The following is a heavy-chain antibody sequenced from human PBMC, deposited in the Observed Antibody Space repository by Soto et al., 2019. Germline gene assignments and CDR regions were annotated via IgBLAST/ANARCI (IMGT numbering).Heavy chain of an antibody. D-gene: IGHD3-3*01. Sequence: EVQLLESGGGLVQPGGSLRLSCAASGFTFSSYAMSWVRQAPGKGLEWVSAISGSGGSTYYADSVKGRFTISRDNSKNTLYLQMNSLRAEDTAVYYCAKDNLERFLKWLSRPPDVGWYFELWGRGTLVTVSS. CDR3: AKDNLERFLKWLSRPPDVGWYFEL. V-gene: IGHV3-23*01. CDR1: GFTFSSYA. J-gene: IGHJ2*01. CDR2: ISGSGGST.